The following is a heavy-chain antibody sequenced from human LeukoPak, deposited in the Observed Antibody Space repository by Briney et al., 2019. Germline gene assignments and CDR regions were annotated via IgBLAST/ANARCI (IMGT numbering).Heavy chain of an antibody. CDR3: AREWVEYSNTWSHFDY. Sequence: GGSLRLSCVASGFTFSNYAMHWVRQAPGKGLEYVSAISSNGGSTYYANSVKGRFTISRDSSKNTLYLQMGSLRTEDMAVYYCAREWVEYSNTWSHFDYWGQGTLVTVSS. J-gene: IGHJ4*02. D-gene: IGHD6-13*01. CDR2: ISSNGGST. CDR1: GFTFSNYA. V-gene: IGHV3-64*01.